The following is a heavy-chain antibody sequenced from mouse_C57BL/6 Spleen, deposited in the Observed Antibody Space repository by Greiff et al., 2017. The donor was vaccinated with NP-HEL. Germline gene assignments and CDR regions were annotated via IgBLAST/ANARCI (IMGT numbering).Heavy chain of an antibody. Sequence: EVQLVESGEGLVKPGGSLKLSCAASGFTFSSYAMSWVRQTPEKRLEWVAYISSGGDYIYYADTVKGRFTISRDNARNTLYLQMSSLKSEDTAMYYCTREASVWESDYYAMDYWGQGTSVTVSS. CDR2: ISSGGDYI. CDR1: GFTFSSYA. J-gene: IGHJ4*01. D-gene: IGHD6-1*01. V-gene: IGHV5-9-1*02. CDR3: TREASVWESDYYAMDY.